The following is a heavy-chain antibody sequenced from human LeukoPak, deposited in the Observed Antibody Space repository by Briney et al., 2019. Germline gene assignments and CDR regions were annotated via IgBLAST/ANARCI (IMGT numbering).Heavy chain of an antibody. V-gene: IGHV4-34*01. Sequence: WETLSLTCAVYGGSFSGYYWSWIRQPTGKGLEWIGEINHSGSTNYNPSLKSRVTISVDTSKNQFSLKLSSVTAADTAVYYCARGRICSGGSCYSWGGYYYYYMDVWGKGTTVTVSS. D-gene: IGHD2-15*01. CDR1: GGSFSGYY. CDR2: INHSGST. CDR3: ARGRICSGGSCYSWGGYYYYYMDV. J-gene: IGHJ6*03.